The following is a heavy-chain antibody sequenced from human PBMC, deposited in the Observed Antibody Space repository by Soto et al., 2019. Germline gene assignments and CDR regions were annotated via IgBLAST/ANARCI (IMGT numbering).Heavy chain of an antibody. Sequence: QVQLQESGPGLVKPSQTLSLTCTVSGVSISSASYYWSWIRHHPGKGLEWIGYISHSGITYYNPSLKSRVIISVDTSKNQFSLRLTSVTAADTALYYCARGYTYGSNFFDCWGQGALVTASS. CDR2: ISHSGIT. CDR1: GVSISSASYY. V-gene: IGHV4-31*03. J-gene: IGHJ4*02. CDR3: ARGYTYGSNFFDC. D-gene: IGHD1-20*01.